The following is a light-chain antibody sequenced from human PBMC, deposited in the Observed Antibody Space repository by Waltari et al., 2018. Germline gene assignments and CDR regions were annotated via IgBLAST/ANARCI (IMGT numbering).Light chain of an antibody. CDR2: DAS. CDR1: QSVSTS. Sequence: EIVLTQSPATLSLSPGERATLSCRASQSVSTSLAWYQHNPGQSPGLLIYDASNRATGIPARFSGSGSVTEFTLTISSLEPEDFAVYYCQQRSNWPPLTFGGGTKVESK. J-gene: IGKJ4*01. V-gene: IGKV3-11*01. CDR3: QQRSNWPPLT.